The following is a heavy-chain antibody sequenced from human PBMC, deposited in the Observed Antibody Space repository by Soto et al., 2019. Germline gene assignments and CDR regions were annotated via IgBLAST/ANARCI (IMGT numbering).Heavy chain of an antibody. D-gene: IGHD5-18*01. CDR2: IYPGDSDT. CDR3: AKTDGYEVEY. Sequence: ESLKISCKGSGYSFVSYWIAWVRQMPGKGLEWMGSIYPGDSDTTYSPSVQGQVTISADKSSTTVYLQWNTLKASDTAMYYCAKTDGYEVEYWGQGTQVTVSS. V-gene: IGHV5-51*01. CDR1: GYSFVSYW. J-gene: IGHJ4*02.